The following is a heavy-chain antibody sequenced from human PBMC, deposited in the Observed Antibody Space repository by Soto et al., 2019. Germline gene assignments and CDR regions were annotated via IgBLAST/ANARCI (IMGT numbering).Heavy chain of an antibody. V-gene: IGHV1-3*05. CDR2: INAGNGNT. J-gene: IGHJ4*02. CDR1: GYTLTGYA. D-gene: IGHD6-19*01. Sequence: QVQVVQSGAEEKKPGASVKVSCTASGYTLTGYAMHWVRQAPGQRLEWMGWINAGNGNTKYSQKFQGRVTITRDTSASTAYMELSSLRSEDTAVYYCARAVAVAADFDYWGQGTLVTVSS. CDR3: ARAVAVAADFDY.